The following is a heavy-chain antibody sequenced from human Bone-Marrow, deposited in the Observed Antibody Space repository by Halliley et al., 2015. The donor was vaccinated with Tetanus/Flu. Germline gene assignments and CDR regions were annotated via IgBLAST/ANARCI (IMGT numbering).Heavy chain of an antibody. J-gene: IGHJ6*02. V-gene: IGHV3-43*01. Sequence: EGYNTYYGDSVKDRFTISRDNSKNSLYLQMNSLRPEDTALYYCAKDRPRYILTESYYHYGMDVWGQGTTVTVSS. D-gene: IGHD3-9*01. CDR3: AKDRPRYILTESYYHYGMDV. CDR2: EGYNT.